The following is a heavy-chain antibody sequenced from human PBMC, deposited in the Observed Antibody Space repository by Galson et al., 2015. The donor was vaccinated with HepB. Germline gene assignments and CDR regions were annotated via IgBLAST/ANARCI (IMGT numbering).Heavy chain of an antibody. CDR3: ARVNTRDDFWSGPGGYFDY. Sequence: SVTVSCKASGYTFTSYYMHWVRQAPGQGLEWMGIINPSGGSTSCAQKFQGRVTMTRDTSTSTVYMELSSLRSEDTAVYYCARVNTRDDFWSGPGGYFDYWGQGTLVTVSS. D-gene: IGHD3-3*01. CDR2: INPSGGST. CDR1: GYTFTSYY. J-gene: IGHJ4*02. V-gene: IGHV1-46*01.